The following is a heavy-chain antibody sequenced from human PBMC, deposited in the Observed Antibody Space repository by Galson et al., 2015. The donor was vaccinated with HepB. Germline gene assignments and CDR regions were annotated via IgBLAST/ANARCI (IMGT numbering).Heavy chain of an antibody. J-gene: IGHJ4*02. Sequence: SVKVSCKASDYTFTNYGITWVRQAPGQGFEWMGWISTYDGNTNYAQKVEGRLTMTTDTSTNTASMELRTLTSDDTAIYYCARYAYSIDWYCGRIDYWGQGTLVTVSS. CDR2: ISTYDGNT. D-gene: IGHD2-21*01. CDR1: DYTFTNYG. CDR3: ARYAYSIDWYCGRIDY. V-gene: IGHV1-18*01.